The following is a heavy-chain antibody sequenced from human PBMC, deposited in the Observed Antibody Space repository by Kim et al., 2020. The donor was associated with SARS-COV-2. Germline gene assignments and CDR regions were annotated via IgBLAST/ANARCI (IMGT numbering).Heavy chain of an antibody. J-gene: IGHJ5*02. CDR1: GGSLSGYY. V-gene: IGHV4-34*01. CDR2: INQSGDT. D-gene: IGHD3-3*01. CDR3: ARVGEPKKGWSGYFGWHGWFAP. Sequence: SETLSLTCAVHGGSLSGYYWSWIRQPQGKGLEWIGEINQSGDTIYSPSLKSRVSISVDTSKKEVFLKLTSVTAADTAVYYCARVGEPKKGWSGYFGWHGWFAPWGQGTQVTVSS.